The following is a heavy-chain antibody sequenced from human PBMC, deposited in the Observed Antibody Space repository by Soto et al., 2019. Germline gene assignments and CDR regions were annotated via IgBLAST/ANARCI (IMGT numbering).Heavy chain of an antibody. CDR2: ISYSGNT. V-gene: IGHV4-59*01. CDR3: AGLRGYAGSPIDY. Sequence: PSETLSLTCTVSGGSIISGYWSWIRQPPGKGLEWIGHISYSGNTNYNPSLKSRVTMSVDTPKNQFSLRLSSVTTTDTAVYYCAGLRGYAGSPIDYWGQGTLVTVSS. J-gene: IGHJ4*02. CDR1: GGSIISGY. D-gene: IGHD2-15*01.